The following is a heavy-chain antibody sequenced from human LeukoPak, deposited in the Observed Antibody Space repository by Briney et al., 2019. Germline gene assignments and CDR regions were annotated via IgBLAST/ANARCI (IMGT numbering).Heavy chain of an antibody. V-gene: IGHV3-30*18. CDR2: ISYDGSNK. CDR3: AKVGNSTLFDY. J-gene: IGHJ4*02. D-gene: IGHD4-23*01. Sequence: GGSLRLSCAASGFTFSSYGMHWVRQAPGKGLEWVAVISYDGSNKYYADSVKGRFTISRDNSKNTLYLQMNSLRAENTAVYYCAKVGNSTLFDYWGQGTLVTVSS. CDR1: GFTFSSYG.